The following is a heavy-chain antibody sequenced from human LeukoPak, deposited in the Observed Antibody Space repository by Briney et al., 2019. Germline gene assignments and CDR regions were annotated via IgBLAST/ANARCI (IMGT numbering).Heavy chain of an antibody. D-gene: IGHD4-11*01. CDR3: ARGPFTVTTNTWFDP. CDR2: IYYRGST. J-gene: IGHJ5*02. CDR1: GGPISSNSHS. Sequence: SETLSLTCSVSGGPISSNSHSWGWIRQPPGKGLEWIGNIYYRGSTYHNPSLRSRVTMSVDTSNNQFSLTLTSVTAADTAVYYCARGPFTVTTNTWFDPWGQGTLVTVSS. V-gene: IGHV4-39*07.